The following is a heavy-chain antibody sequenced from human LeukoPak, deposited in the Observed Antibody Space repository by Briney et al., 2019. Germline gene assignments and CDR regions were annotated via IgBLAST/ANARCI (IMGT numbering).Heavy chain of an antibody. J-gene: IGHJ4*02. CDR3: ARDAGTFNY. CDR1: GFTFSSYS. D-gene: IGHD1-26*01. Sequence: GGSLRLSCAASGFTFSSYSVNWVRQAPGTGLEWVSYISSSSTSIYYADSVKGRFTISRDNAKNSLSLQMNSLRAEDTAVYYYARDAGTFNYWGQGTLVAVSS. CDR2: ISSSSTSI. V-gene: IGHV3-48*01.